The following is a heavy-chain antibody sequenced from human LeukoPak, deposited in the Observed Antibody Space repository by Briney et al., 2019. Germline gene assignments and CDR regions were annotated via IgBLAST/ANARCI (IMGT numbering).Heavy chain of an antibody. Sequence: GGSLRLSCVASGFTFSSSALTWIRQVPGKGLEWVSHISGSGERTYYADSVRGRFTSSRDNSKNTLFLQMNSLRVEDTAVYYCAKVKYDYGDPVGWFDPWGQGTLVTVSS. CDR2: ISGSGERT. CDR3: AKVKYDYGDPVGWFDP. D-gene: IGHD4-17*01. CDR1: GFTFSSSA. J-gene: IGHJ5*02. V-gene: IGHV3-23*01.